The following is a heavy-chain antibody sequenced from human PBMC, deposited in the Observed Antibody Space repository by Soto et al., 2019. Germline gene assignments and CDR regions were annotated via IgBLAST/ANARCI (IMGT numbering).Heavy chain of an antibody. CDR2: IIPILGIA. D-gene: IGHD3-16*02. CDR3: AGARYDYIWGSYRSRYFDY. V-gene: IGHV1-69*02. CDR1: GGTFSSYT. Sequence: QVPLVQSGAEVKKPGSSVKVSCKASGGTFSSYTISWVRQAPGQGLEWMGRIIPILGIANYAQKFQGRVTITADKSTSTAYMELSSLRSEDTAVYYCAGARYDYIWGSYRSRYFDYWGQGTLVTVSS. J-gene: IGHJ4*02.